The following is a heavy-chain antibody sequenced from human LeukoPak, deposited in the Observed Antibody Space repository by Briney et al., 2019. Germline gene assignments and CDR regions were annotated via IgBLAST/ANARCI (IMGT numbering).Heavy chain of an antibody. V-gene: IGHV1-18*01. CDR2: ISAYNGNT. CDR1: GYTFTSYG. D-gene: IGHD3-22*01. Sequence: ASVKVSCKASGYTFTSYGISWVRQAPGRGLEWMGWISAYNGNTNYAQKLQGRVTMTTDTSASTAYMELRSLRSDDTAVYYCARTHYYDSSGYYYGLVYWGQGTLVTVSS. CDR3: ARTHYYDSSGYYYGLVY. J-gene: IGHJ4*02.